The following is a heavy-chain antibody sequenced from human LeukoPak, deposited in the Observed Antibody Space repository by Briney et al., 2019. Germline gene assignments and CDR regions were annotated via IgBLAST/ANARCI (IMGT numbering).Heavy chain of an antibody. J-gene: IGHJ3*02. D-gene: IGHD1-26*01. V-gene: IGHV1-8*01. Sequence: ASVKVSCKASGYTFTSYDINWVRQATGEGLEWRGWMNPNSGNTGYAQKFQGRVTMTRNTSISTAYMELSSLRSEDTAVYYCAREWTRGAGSYYWPDAFDIWGQGTMVTVS. CDR1: GYTFTSYD. CDR2: MNPNSGNT. CDR3: AREWTRGAGSYYWPDAFDI.